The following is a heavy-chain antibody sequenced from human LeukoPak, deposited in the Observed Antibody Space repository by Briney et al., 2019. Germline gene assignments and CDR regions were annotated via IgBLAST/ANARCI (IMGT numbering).Heavy chain of an antibody. Sequence: GGSLRLSCAASGFTFSSYEMNWVRQAPGKGLEWVSYISSSGSTIYYADSVKGRFTISRDNAKNSLYLQMNSLRAEDTAVYYCARTHGSYCLTTGPCYYYYMDVWGKGTTVTVSS. CDR1: GFTFSSYE. V-gene: IGHV3-48*03. J-gene: IGHJ6*03. CDR2: ISSSGSTI. D-gene: IGHD3-10*01. CDR3: ARTHGSYCLTTGPCYYYYMDV.